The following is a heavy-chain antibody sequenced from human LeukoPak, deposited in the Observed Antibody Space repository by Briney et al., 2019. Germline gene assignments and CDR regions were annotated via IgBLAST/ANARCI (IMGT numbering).Heavy chain of an antibody. CDR1: GFTFDDYG. J-gene: IGHJ6*03. CDR2: INWNGGST. Sequence: GGSLRLPCAASGFTFDDYGMSWVRQAPGKGLEWVSGINWNGGSTGYADSVKGRFTISRDNAKNSLYLQMNSLRAEDTALYYCARLSWELLYFYMDVWGKGTTVTVSS. V-gene: IGHV3-20*04. D-gene: IGHD1-26*01. CDR3: ARLSWELLYFYMDV.